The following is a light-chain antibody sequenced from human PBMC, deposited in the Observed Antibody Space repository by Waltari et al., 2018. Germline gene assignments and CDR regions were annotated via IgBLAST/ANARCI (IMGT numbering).Light chain of an antibody. V-gene: IGKV4-1*01. J-gene: IGKJ1*01. CDR2: WAS. Sequence: DIVMTQSPDSLAVSLGERATINCKSSQSVFYSPNNNNYLAWYQQKPGQPPKLLIYWASTRESGVPDRFSGSGSGTDFTLTISSLQAEDVAVYYCRQYYNNYPAFGQGTKEEIK. CDR3: RQYYNNYPA. CDR1: QSVFYSPNNNNY.